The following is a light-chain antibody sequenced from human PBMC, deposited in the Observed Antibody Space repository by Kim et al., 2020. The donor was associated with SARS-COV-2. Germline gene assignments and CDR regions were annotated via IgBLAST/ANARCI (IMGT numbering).Light chain of an antibody. CDR2: AAS. V-gene: IGKV1-27*01. Sequence: SSVGDRVPITCRASQAISNYLAWYRQKPGKVPNLLIYAASTLQSGVPSRFSGSGFGADFTLTISSLQPEDVATYYCQSYNNTPFTFGGGTKVDIK. CDR1: QAISNY. J-gene: IGKJ4*01. CDR3: QSYNNTPFT.